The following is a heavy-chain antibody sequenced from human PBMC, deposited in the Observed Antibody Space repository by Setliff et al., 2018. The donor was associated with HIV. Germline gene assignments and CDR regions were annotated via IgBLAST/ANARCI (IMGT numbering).Heavy chain of an antibody. D-gene: IGHD3-9*01. Sequence: SETLSLTCTVSGGSISSYYWSWIRQTAGKGLEWIGRIYTSGSTKYNPSLKSRVTMSLDTSKNQFSLKLRSVTAADTAVYYCVRLFITDGITSSSFDLWGQGTVVTVS. V-gene: IGHV4-4*07. CDR1: GGSISSYY. CDR2: IYTSGST. J-gene: IGHJ3*01. CDR3: VRLFITDGITSSSFDL.